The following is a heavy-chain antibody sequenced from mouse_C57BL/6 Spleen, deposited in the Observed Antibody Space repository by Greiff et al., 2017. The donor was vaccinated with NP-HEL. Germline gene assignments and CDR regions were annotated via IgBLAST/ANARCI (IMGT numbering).Heavy chain of an antibody. Sequence: VQLQQSGPELVKPGASVKMSCKASGYTFTDYNMHWVKQSHGKSLEWIGYINPNNGGTSYNQKFKGKATLTVNKSSSTGYMELRSLTSEDSAVYYCARGEHYYYDSSYAMDYWGQGTSVTVSS. V-gene: IGHV1-22*01. CDR2: INPNNGGT. CDR1: GYTFTDYN. D-gene: IGHD1-1*01. CDR3: ARGEHYYYDSSYAMDY. J-gene: IGHJ4*01.